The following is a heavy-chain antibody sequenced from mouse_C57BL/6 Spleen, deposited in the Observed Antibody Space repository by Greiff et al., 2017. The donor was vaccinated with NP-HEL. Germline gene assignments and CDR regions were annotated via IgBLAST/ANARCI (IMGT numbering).Heavy chain of an antibody. V-gene: IGHV1-62-2*01. CDR3: ARHEEGITTVVATGYFDV. Sequence: VQLQQSGAELVKPGASVKLSCKASGYTFTEYTIHWVKQRSGQGLEWIGWFYPGSGSIKYNEKFKDKATLTADKSSSKVYLELSRMTSEDAAVYFCARHEEGITTVVATGYFDVWGTGTTVTVSS. J-gene: IGHJ1*03. CDR1: GYTFTEYT. D-gene: IGHD1-1*01. CDR2: FYPGSGSI.